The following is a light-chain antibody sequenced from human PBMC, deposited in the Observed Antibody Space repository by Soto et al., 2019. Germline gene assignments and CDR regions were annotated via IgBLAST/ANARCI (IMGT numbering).Light chain of an antibody. CDR1: QSVSSS. J-gene: IGKJ2*01. Sequence: EIVLTQSPATLSLSPGERATLSCRASQSVSSSLAWYQQKPGQAPRLLIYDASNRAAGIPARFSGSGSGTDFTLTISSLEPEDFTVYYCQQRSSWADTFGQGTKLEIK. CDR3: QQRSSWADT. CDR2: DAS. V-gene: IGKV3-11*01.